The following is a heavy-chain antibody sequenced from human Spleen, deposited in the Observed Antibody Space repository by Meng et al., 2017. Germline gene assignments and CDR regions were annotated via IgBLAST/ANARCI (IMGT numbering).Heavy chain of an antibody. D-gene: IGHD2-15*01. J-gene: IGHJ4*02. CDR2: ISSDSRYI. Sequence: EVQLGESGGGLVTPGGSLRFSCAASGFTFSNYSMNWVRQAPGKGLEWVSSISSDSRYIFYADSLKGRFTISRDNAKNSLYLQMNSLSPEDTAVFYCARFETVGVATGDYWGQGTLVTVSS. V-gene: IGHV3-21*01. CDR1: GFTFSNYS. CDR3: ARFETVGVATGDY.